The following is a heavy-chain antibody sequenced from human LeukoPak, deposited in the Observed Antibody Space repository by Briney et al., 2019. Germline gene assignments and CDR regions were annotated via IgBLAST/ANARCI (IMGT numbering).Heavy chain of an antibody. CDR2: ISGSGGST. V-gene: IGHV3-23*01. Sequence: GGSLRLSCAASGFTFSSYSMNWVRQAPGKGLEWVSAISGSGGSTYYADSVKGRFTISRDNSKNTLYLQMNSLRAEDTAVYYCAKVGYSGYDSWGQGTLVTVSS. CDR1: GFTFSSYS. CDR3: AKVGYSGYDS. D-gene: IGHD5-12*01. J-gene: IGHJ5*02.